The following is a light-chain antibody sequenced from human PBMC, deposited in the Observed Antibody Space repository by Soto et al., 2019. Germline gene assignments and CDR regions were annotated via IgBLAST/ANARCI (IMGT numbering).Light chain of an antibody. CDR2: AAS. J-gene: IGKJ4*01. Sequence: AIRMTQSPSSFSASTGDRVTITCRASQGISSYLAWYQQKPGKAPKLLIYAASTLQSGVPSSFSGSGSGADFSLSFSCLQSEDFATYYCQQYYSYPPLTFGGGTKVEIK. CDR1: QGISSY. V-gene: IGKV1-8*01. CDR3: QQYYSYPPLT.